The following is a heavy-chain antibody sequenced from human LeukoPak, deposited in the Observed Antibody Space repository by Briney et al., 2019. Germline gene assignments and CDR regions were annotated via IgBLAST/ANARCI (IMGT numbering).Heavy chain of an antibody. CDR3: ASPMRYYGSGSRPHAFDI. V-gene: IGHV4-39*01. D-gene: IGHD3-10*01. CDR2: IYYSGST. Sequence: SETLSLTCTVSGGSISSSSYYWGWIRQPPGKGLEWIGSIYYSGSTYYNPSLKSRVTISVDTSKNQFSLKLSSVTAADTAVYYCASPMRYYGSGSRPHAFDIWGQGTMVTVSS. CDR1: GGSISSSSYY. J-gene: IGHJ3*02.